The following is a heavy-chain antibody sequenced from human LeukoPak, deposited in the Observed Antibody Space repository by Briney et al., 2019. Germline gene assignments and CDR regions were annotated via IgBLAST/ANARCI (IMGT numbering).Heavy chain of an antibody. CDR3: ARDYRGYGAFDI. CDR1: GCSITSGDYY. D-gene: IGHD3-22*01. V-gene: IGHV4-30-4*08. CDR2: IYYSGST. Sequence: SETLSLTCTVSGCSITSGDYYWNWIRQPPGKGLEWIGYIYYSGSTYYNPSLKSRVTISVDTSKNQFSLKLSSVTAADTAVYYCARDYRGYGAFDIWGQGTMVTVSS. J-gene: IGHJ3*02.